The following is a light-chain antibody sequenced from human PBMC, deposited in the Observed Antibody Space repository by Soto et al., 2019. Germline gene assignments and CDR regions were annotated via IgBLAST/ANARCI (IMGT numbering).Light chain of an antibody. CDR3: QQYVTSRRT. J-gene: IGKJ1*01. V-gene: IGKV3-20*01. Sequence: VLTQSPGTLSLSPGERATLSCRASLSVSGSQLAWYQQKPGQPPRLLIYGASSRAAGIPDRFSGSGSGTDFTLTINRLEPEDLAVYYCQQYVTSRRTFGPGTKVEIK. CDR2: GAS. CDR1: LSVSGSQ.